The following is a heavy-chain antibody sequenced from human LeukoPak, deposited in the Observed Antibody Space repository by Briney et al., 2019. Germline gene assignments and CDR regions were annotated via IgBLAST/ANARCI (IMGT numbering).Heavy chain of an antibody. CDR1: GFTFDDYA. CDR3: AKKYYYDSSGYHGWFDP. Sequence: GRSLRLSCAASGFTFDDYAMHWVRQAPGKGLEWVSGISWNSGSIGYADSVKGRFTISRDNAKNSLYLQMNSLRAEDTALYYCAKKYYYDSSGYHGWFDPWGQGTLVTVSS. V-gene: IGHV3-9*01. D-gene: IGHD3-22*01. CDR2: ISWNSGSI. J-gene: IGHJ5*02.